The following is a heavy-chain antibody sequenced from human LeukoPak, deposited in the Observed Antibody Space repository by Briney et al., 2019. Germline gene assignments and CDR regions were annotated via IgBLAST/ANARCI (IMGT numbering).Heavy chain of an antibody. Sequence: SVKVSCRASGGTFSSYAISWVRQAPGQGLEWMGGIIPIFGTANYAQKFQGRVTITADKSTSTAYMELSSLRSEDTAVYYCASQGSGSYFDSAFDIWGQGTMVTVSS. CDR2: IIPIFGTA. J-gene: IGHJ3*02. V-gene: IGHV1-69*06. CDR1: GGTFSSYA. CDR3: ASQGSGSYFDSAFDI. D-gene: IGHD1-26*01.